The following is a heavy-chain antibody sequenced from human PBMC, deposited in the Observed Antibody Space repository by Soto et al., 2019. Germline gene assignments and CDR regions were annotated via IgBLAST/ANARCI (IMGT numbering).Heavy chain of an antibody. CDR3: AKDLRRWERAAGDS. V-gene: IGHV3-30*18. CDR2: ISHDGAKT. Sequence: QVQLVESGGGVVQPGRSLRVSCAASGFTFSSYVMHWVRQAPGKGLEWVAVISHDGAKTFYADSVKGRFTVSRDNSKNTLFLQMNSLRSEDTAVYYCAKDLRRWERAAGDSWGQGTLVTVSS. CDR1: GFTFSSYV. J-gene: IGHJ4*02. D-gene: IGHD1-26*01.